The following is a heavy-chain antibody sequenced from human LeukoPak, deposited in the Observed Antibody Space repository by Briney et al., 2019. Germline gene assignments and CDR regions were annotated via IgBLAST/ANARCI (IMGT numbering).Heavy chain of an antibody. D-gene: IGHD4-23*01. J-gene: IGHJ4*02. CDR3: ARGARWAYYFDY. V-gene: IGHV3-7*03. CDR1: GFTFSSYW. Sequence: GGSLRLSCAASGFTFSSYWMTWVRQAPGKGLEWVANIKQDGSEKYYVDSVKGRFTISRDNANNSVFLQMNNLRAEDSAIYYCARGARWAYYFDYWGQGSLVTVSS. CDR2: IKQDGSEK.